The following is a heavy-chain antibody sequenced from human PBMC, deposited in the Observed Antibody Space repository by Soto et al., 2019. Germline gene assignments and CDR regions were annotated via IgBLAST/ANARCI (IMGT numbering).Heavy chain of an antibody. D-gene: IGHD1-26*01. V-gene: IGHV4-34*01. CDR2: INHSGST. CDR1: GGSFSGYY. J-gene: IGHJ6*03. CDR3: ARGLSGLAGYYYYYMDV. Sequence: TSETLSLTCAVYGGSFSGYYWSWIRQPPGKGLEWIGEINHSGSTNYNPSLKSRVTISVDTSKNQFSLKLSSVTAADTAVYYCARGLSGLAGYYYYYMDVWGKGTTVTVSS.